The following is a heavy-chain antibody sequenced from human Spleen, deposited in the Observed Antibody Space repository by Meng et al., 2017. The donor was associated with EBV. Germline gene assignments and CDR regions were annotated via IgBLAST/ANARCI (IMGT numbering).Heavy chain of an antibody. V-gene: IGHV1-18*01. Sequence: LVQSGGEVKKSGASVKVSCKASHYTFTDYHINWVRLAPGQGLEWMGCISTYNGGTKYAQKFQGRVTMTTDTSTTTVYMELRSLRSDDTAVYYCARDGPGYGYFDFWGQGSLVTVSS. CDR3: ARDGPGYGYFDF. D-gene: IGHD5-18*01. CDR1: HYTFTDYH. CDR2: ISTYNGGT. J-gene: IGHJ4*02.